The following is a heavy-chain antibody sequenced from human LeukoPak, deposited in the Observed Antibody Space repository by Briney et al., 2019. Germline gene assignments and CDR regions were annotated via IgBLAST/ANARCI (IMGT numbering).Heavy chain of an antibody. CDR2: FDPEDGET. D-gene: IGHD6-19*01. V-gene: IGHV1-24*01. Sequence: ASVKVSCKVSGYTLTELSMHWVRQAPGKGLEWMGGFDPEDGETIYAQKFQGRVAMTEDTSTDTAYMELCSLRSEDTAVYYCATQGYSSGWGKFDYWGQGTLVTVSS. CDR3: ATQGYSSGWGKFDY. CDR1: GYTLTELS. J-gene: IGHJ4*02.